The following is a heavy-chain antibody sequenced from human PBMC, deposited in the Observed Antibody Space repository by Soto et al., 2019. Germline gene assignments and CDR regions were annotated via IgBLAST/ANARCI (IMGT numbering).Heavy chain of an antibody. J-gene: IGHJ4*02. CDR3: GRHWYSSSWSPDH. D-gene: IGHD6-13*01. Sequence: AESLKISCQCSGYWFSSFWIGWVRQMPGKGLELMGIAQPGHSDTRYSPAFEGHIITSGDDSNNTAYLQRSRPRASDTAMYFWGRHWYSSSWSPDHWGQGTLVTVSS. CDR1: GYWFSSFW. V-gene: IGHV5-51*01. CDR2: AQPGHSDT.